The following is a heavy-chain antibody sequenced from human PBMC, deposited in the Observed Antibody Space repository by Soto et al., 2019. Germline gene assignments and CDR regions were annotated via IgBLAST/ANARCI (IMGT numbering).Heavy chain of an antibody. CDR2: IYYSGST. V-gene: IGHV4-30-4*01. CDR1: GGSISSGDYY. Sequence: SETLSLTCTVSGGSISSGDYYWSWIRQPPGKGLEWIGYIYYSGSTYYNPSLKSRVTISVDTSKNQFSLKLSSVTAADTAVYYCARAQTHRQGWFDPWGQGTLVTVS. CDR3: ARAQTHRQGWFDP. J-gene: IGHJ5*02.